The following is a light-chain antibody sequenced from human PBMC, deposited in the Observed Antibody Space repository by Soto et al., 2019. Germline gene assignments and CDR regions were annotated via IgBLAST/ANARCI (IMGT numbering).Light chain of an antibody. Sequence: QSVLTQPPSVSGTPGQRVTISCSGSSPNIGNNFVYWYQHLPGAAPTLVVYSDNHRPSGVPVRFSGSKSGTSASLTISGLRSEDEATYYCATWDDSLSGFVVFGGGTQLTVL. V-gene: IGLV1-47*01. J-gene: IGLJ7*01. CDR1: SPNIGNNF. CDR3: ATWDDSLSGFVV. CDR2: SDN.